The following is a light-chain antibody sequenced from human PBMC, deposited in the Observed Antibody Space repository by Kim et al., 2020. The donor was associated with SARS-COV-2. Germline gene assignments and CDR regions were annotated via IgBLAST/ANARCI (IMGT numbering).Light chain of an antibody. J-gene: IGLJ1*01. CDR1: KLGDKC. Sequence: AGQTAGMNYSRYKLGDKCSAWYQQKPGQSPGLVVYQDNKRPSGIPERFSGSNSGNTATLTISGTQAMDEADYYCQAWDSSTRNYVFGTGTKVTVL. CDR3: QAWDSSTRNYV. CDR2: QDN. V-gene: IGLV3-1*01.